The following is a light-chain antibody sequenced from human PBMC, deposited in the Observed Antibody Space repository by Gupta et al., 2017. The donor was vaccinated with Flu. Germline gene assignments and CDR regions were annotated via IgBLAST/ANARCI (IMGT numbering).Light chain of an antibody. CDR3: QLLEGSSDNPCM. Sequence: SSVLTQPPSVSVAPGQTDRITCGGDNIGRKSVHWAQRMSGQAPVMVVYGETDRPSGTTERFSFSTSVHTATITIIMFDAGEEADYYCQLLEGSSDNPCMFGGGTKLTVL. V-gene: IGLV3-21*02. CDR2: GET. CDR1: NIGRKS. J-gene: IGLJ3*02.